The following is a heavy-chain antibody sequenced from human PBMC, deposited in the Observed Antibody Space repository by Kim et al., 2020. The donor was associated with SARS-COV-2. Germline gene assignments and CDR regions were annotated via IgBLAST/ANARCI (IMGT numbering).Heavy chain of an antibody. D-gene: IGHD3-16*01. CDR1: GYSISSGYY. CDR3: ERQPVSPVTLFDY. V-gene: IGHV4-38-2*02. J-gene: IGHJ4*02. Sequence: SETLSLTCTVSGYSISSGYYWGWIRQPPGKGLEWIGSIYHSGSTYYNPSLKSRVTISVDTSKNQFSLKLSSVTAADTAVYYCERQPVSPVTLFDYWGQGTLVTVSS. CDR2: IYHSGST.